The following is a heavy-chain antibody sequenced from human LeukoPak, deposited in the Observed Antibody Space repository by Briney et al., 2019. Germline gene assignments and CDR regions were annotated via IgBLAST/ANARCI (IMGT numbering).Heavy chain of an antibody. J-gene: IGHJ5*02. V-gene: IGHV1-8*02. CDR3: ARAPLYGSGSYYPDP. CDR1: GYTFSIYG. D-gene: IGHD3-10*01. Sequence: ASVKVSCKTSGYTFSIYGISWVRQAPGQGLEWMGWMNPNSGNTGYAQKFQGRVTMTRSTSISTAYMELSSLRSEDTAVYYCARAPLYGSGSYYPDPWGQGTLVTVSS. CDR2: MNPNSGNT.